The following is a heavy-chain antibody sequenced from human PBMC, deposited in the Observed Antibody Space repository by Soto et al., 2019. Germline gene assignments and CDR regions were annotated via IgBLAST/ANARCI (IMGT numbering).Heavy chain of an antibody. CDR2: IWHDGSHK. Sequence: PGGSLRLSCAAAGFSFRTYGMHWVRQTPGKGLEWVAVIWHDGSHKYYADSVKGRFSISRDNPKNTLYLQMNSLRAEDTAVYYCAKEKISTSCCNWFDPWGQGTLVTVSS. V-gene: IGHV3-33*06. CDR1: GFSFRTYG. D-gene: IGHD2-2*01. J-gene: IGHJ5*02. CDR3: AKEKISTSCCNWFDP.